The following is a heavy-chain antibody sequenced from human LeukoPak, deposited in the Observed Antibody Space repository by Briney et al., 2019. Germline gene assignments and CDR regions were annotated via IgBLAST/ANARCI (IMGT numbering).Heavy chain of an antibody. CDR3: AKDGVWFGEFHDAFDI. CDR2: IRYDGSNK. D-gene: IGHD3-10*01. V-gene: IGHV3-30*02. Sequence: GGSLRLSCAASGFTFSSYGMDWVRQAPGKGLEGGTFIRYDGSNKYYADSVKGRFTISRDNSKNTLYLQMNSLRAEDTAVYYCAKDGVWFGEFHDAFDIWGQGTMVTVSS. CDR1: GFTFSSYG. J-gene: IGHJ3*02.